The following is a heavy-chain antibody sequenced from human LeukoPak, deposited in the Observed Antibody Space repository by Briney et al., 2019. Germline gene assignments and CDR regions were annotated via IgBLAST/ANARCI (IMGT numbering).Heavy chain of an antibody. Sequence: SETLSLTCAVSVISISISIYYTGWIRHPPGKWLEWIGSLYYKRSASYNPSLKTQVTISVDTSKNQCPLKRSSLTAADTAVYFRARYSGSLIHHYYYGMHLWAQGPTVTVPS. CDR3: ARYSGSLIHHYYYGMHL. CDR1: VISISISIYY. J-gene: IGHJ6*02. V-gene: IGHV4-39*01. D-gene: IGHD3-10*01. CDR2: LYYKRSA.